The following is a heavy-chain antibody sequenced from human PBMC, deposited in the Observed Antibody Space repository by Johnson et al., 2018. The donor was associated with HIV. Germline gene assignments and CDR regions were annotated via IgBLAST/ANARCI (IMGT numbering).Heavy chain of an antibody. Sequence: MQLVESGGGVVRPGGSLRLSCAASGFTFDDYGMSWVRQAPGKGLEWVAVISYDGSNKYYADSVKGRFTISRDDSKNTLYLQMNRLTAEDTAVYYCARDPAAAALRAFDIWGQGTMVTVSS. V-gene: IGHV3-30*03. CDR1: GFTFDDYG. J-gene: IGHJ3*02. D-gene: IGHD6-13*01. CDR2: ISYDGSNK. CDR3: ARDPAAAALRAFDI.